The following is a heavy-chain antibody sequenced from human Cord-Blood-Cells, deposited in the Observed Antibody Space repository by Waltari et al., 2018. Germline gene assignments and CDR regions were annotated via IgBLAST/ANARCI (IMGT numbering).Heavy chain of an antibody. CDR1: GYSFTSYW. Sequence: EVQLVQSGAEVKKPGESLKISCKGSGYSFTSYWIGWVRQMPGKGLEWMGIISPGDSDPSYSPSFQGQVTISADKSISTASLQWSSLKASDTAMYYCAGLSFGELYYFDYWGQGTLVTVSS. V-gene: IGHV5-51*01. D-gene: IGHD3-10*01. CDR3: AGLSFGELYYFDY. J-gene: IGHJ4*02. CDR2: ISPGDSDP.